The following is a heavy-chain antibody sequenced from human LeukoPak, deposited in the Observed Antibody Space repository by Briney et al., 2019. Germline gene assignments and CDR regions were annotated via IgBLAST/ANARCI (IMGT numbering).Heavy chain of an antibody. CDR1: GFTFSSYS. V-gene: IGHV3-21*01. CDR3: ASPTRLMVYAIDV. D-gene: IGHD2-8*01. Sequence: GGSLRLSCAASGFTFSSYSMNWVRQAPGKGLEWVSSISSSSSYIYYADSVKGRFTISRDNAKNSLYLQMNSLRAEDTAVYYCASPTRLMVYAIDVWGQGSTVTVSS. J-gene: IGHJ6*02. CDR2: ISSSSSYI.